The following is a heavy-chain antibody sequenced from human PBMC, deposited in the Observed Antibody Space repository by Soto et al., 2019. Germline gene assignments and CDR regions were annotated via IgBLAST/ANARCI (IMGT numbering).Heavy chain of an antibody. CDR1: GFTFSSYA. CDR2: ISGSGGST. Sequence: PGGSLRLTCAASGFTFSSYAMSWVRQAPGKGLEWVSAISGSGGSTYYADSVKGRFTISRDNSKNTLYLQMNSLRAEDTAVYYCAKDAQGRRPKLAYQLLFGYFDYWGQGTLVTVSS. J-gene: IGHJ4*02. D-gene: IGHD2-2*01. V-gene: IGHV3-23*01. CDR3: AKDAQGRRPKLAYQLLFGYFDY.